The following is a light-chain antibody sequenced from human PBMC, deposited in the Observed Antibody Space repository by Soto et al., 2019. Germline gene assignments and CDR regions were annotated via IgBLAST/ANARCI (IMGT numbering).Light chain of an antibody. CDR2: DAS. J-gene: IGKJ1*01. CDR3: QQYNSYPWT. Sequence: DSQMAQSPSTLSAWLGDRVTISSRASQSISSWLAWYQQKPGKAPKLLIYDASSLESGVPSRFSGSGSGTEFTLNVSSLQPDDFATYYGQQYNSYPWTVGEETEEEIK. V-gene: IGKV1-5*01. CDR1: QSISSW.